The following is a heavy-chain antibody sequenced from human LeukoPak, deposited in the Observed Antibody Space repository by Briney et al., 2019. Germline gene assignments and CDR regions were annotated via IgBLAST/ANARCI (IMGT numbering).Heavy chain of an antibody. J-gene: IGHJ4*02. CDR2: IYHSGST. V-gene: IGHV4-4*02. D-gene: IGHD6-13*01. CDR1: SGSISSSNW. Sequence: SRTLSLTCAVSSGSISSSNWWSWVRQPPGKGLEWIGEIYHSGSTNYNPSLKSRVTISVDKSKNHFSLKLSSVTAADTAVYYCARTKSYSSSWYSVWGQGTLVTVSP. CDR3: ARTKSYSSSWYSV.